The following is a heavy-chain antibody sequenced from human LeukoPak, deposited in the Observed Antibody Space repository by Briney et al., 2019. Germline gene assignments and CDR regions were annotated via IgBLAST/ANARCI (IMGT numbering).Heavy chain of an antibody. CDR1: GFTVSSNY. J-gene: IGHJ6*02. CDR2: IYSAGST. Sequence: PGGSLRLSCAASGFTVSSNYMNWVSQDPGSGLEWVSVIYSAGSTYYVDSVKGRFTISRDTSKNTLYLLMNSLRAEDTAVYFCARSKPPAVKDYYGLDVWGQGTTVTVSS. V-gene: IGHV3-66*01. D-gene: IGHD6-13*01. CDR3: ARSKPPAVKDYYGLDV.